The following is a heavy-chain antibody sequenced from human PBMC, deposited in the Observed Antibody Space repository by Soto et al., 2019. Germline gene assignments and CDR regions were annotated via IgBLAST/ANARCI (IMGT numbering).Heavy chain of an antibody. V-gene: IGHV3-30*18. J-gene: IGHJ6*04. CDR3: AKEASELRYFAWLSYYYYYGMDV. CDR1: GFTFSSYG. D-gene: IGHD3-9*01. CDR2: ISYDGSNK. Sequence: QVQLVESGGGVVQPGRSLRLSCAASGFTFSSYGMHWVRQAPGKGLEWVAVISYDGSNKYYADSVKGRFTISRDNSENTLYLQMNSLRAEDTAVYYCAKEASELRYFAWLSYYYYYGMDVWGKGTTVTVSS.